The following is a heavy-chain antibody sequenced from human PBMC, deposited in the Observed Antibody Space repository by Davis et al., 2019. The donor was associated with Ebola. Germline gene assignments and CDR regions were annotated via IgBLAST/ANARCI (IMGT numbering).Heavy chain of an antibody. CDR1: GYTFTSYD. V-gene: IGHV1-2*06. CDR3: VRGDYFWSTYQGGKWFDA. CDR2: FNPGSGAT. J-gene: IGHJ5*02. D-gene: IGHD3-3*01. Sequence: ASVKVSCKASGYTFTSYDINWVRQAPGQGLEWMGRFNPGSGATISAQKFQGRVTMTGDRSTAYMEVTWLRSDDTAVYYCVRGDYFWSTYQGGKWFDAWGQGTLVTVSS.